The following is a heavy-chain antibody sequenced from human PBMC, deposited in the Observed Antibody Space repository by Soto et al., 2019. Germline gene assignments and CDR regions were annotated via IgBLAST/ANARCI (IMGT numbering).Heavy chain of an antibody. J-gene: IGHJ4*02. CDR3: ARELGMKQWLVPAY. CDR2: INAGNGNT. D-gene: IGHD6-19*01. Sequence: QVQLVQSGAEVMKPGASVKVSCKASGYTYTSYAMHWVRQAPGQRLEWMGWINAGNGNTKYSQKFQGRVTITRDTSANTAYMELSSLRSEDTAVYYCARELGMKQWLVPAYWGQGTLVTVSS. V-gene: IGHV1-3*01. CDR1: GYTYTSYA.